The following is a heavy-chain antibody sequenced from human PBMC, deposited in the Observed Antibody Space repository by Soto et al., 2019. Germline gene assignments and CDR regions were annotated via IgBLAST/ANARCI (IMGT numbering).Heavy chain of an antibody. V-gene: IGHV5-51*01. CDR3: ARHPDIVVVPAAPGIAAAGNPDSAFDI. D-gene: IGHD2-2*01. Sequence: GESLKISCKGSGYSFTSYWIGWVRQMPGKGLEWMGIIYPGDSDTRYSPSFQGQVTISADKSISTAYLQWSSLKASDTAMYYCARHPDIVVVPAAPGIAAAGNPDSAFDIWGQGTMVTV. CDR2: IYPGDSDT. CDR1: GYSFTSYW. J-gene: IGHJ3*02.